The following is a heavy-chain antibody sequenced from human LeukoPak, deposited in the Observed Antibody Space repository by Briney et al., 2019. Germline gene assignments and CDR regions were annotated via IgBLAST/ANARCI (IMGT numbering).Heavy chain of an antibody. J-gene: IGHJ4*02. V-gene: IGHV1-18*01. D-gene: IGHD3-10*01. CDR3: ARDHYYGSGSYYNPRDY. CDR2: ISAYNGNT. CDR1: GYIFITYG. Sequence: ASVKVSCKASGYIFITYGISWVRQAPGQGLEWMGWISAYNGNTNYAQKLQGRVTMTTDTSTSTAYMELRSLRSDDTAVYYCARDHYYGSGSYYNPRDYWGQGTLVTVSS.